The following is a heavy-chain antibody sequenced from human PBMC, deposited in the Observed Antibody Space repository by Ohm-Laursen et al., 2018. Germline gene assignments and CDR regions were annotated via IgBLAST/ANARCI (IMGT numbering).Heavy chain of an antibody. D-gene: IGHD5-24*01. CDR2: ISSSSSYI. V-gene: IGHV3-21*01. Sequence: GSLRLSCTASGFTFSSHSMNWVRQAPGKGLEWVSSISSSSSYIYYADSVKGRFTISRDNAKNSLYLQMNSLRAADTAVYYCARGSKRWLHRFPYYFDYWGQGTLVTVSS. CDR3: ARGSKRWLHRFPYYFDY. CDR1: GFTFSSHS. J-gene: IGHJ4*02.